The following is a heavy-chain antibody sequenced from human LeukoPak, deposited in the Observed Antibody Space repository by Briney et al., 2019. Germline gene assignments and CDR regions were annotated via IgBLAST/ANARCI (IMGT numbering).Heavy chain of an antibody. Sequence: GESLKISCKGSGYTFTAYYMHWVRQAPGQGLEWMGWLNPNSGGTNRAQKFQGRVTMTRDTSISTAYMELTRLRSDDTAMYYCARFAGYTSDWLDAFDIWGQGTMVTVSS. CDR2: LNPNSGGT. CDR3: ARFAGYTSDWLDAFDI. V-gene: IGHV1-2*02. J-gene: IGHJ3*02. CDR1: GYTFTAYY. D-gene: IGHD6-19*01.